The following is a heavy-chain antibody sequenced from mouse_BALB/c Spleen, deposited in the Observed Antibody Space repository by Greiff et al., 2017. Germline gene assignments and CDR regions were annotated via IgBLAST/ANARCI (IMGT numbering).Heavy chain of an antibody. CDR2: ISYSGST. Sequence: DVKLQESGPGLVKPSQSLSLTCTVTGYSITSDYAWNWIRQFPGNKLEWMGYISYSGSTSYNPSLKSRISITRDTSKNQFFLQLNSVTTEDTATYYCARGGNYYVAWFAYWGQGTLVTVSA. CDR1: GYSITSDYA. D-gene: IGHD2-1*01. CDR3: ARGGNYYVAWFAY. J-gene: IGHJ3*01. V-gene: IGHV3-2*02.